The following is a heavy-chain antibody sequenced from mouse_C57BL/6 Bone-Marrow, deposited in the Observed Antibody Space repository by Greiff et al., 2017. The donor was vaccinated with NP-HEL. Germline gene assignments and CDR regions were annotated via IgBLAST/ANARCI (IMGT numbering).Heavy chain of an antibody. J-gene: IGHJ1*03. Sequence: QLQSGAELARPGASVKLSCKASGYTFTSYGISWVKQRTGQGLEWIGEIYPRSGNTYYNEKFKGKATLTADKSSSTAYMELRSLTSEDSAVYFCARSRRYFDVWGTGTTVTVSS. CDR1: GYTFTSYG. V-gene: IGHV1-81*01. CDR3: ARSRRYFDV. CDR2: IYPRSGNT.